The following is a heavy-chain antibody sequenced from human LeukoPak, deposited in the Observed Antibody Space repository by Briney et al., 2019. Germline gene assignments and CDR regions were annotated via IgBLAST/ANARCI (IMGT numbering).Heavy chain of an antibody. Sequence: AGGSLRLSCAASGFTFDDYGMSWVRQAPGKGLEWVSGINWNGGSTVYADSVKGRFTISRDNAKNSLYLQMNSLRAEDTALYYCARAVGYCSSTSCYYYYYYYMDVWGKGTTVTVSS. CDR2: INWNGGST. CDR1: GFTFDDYG. D-gene: IGHD2-2*01. J-gene: IGHJ6*03. V-gene: IGHV3-20*04. CDR3: ARAVGYCSSTSCYYYYYYYMDV.